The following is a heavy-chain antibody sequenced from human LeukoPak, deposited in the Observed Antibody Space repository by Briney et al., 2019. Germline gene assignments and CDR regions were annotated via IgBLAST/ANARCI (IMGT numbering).Heavy chain of an antibody. J-gene: IGHJ6*02. Sequence: SGGSLRLSCAASGFTVSSNYMSWVRQAPGKGLEWVSVIYSGGSTYYADSVKGRFTISRDNSKNTLYLQMNSLRAEDTAVYYCARSYYDFWSGYYPNYYYYGMDVWGQGITVTVSS. CDR3: ARSYYDFWSGYYPNYYYYGMDV. CDR1: GFTVSSNY. V-gene: IGHV3-53*01. D-gene: IGHD3-3*01. CDR2: IYSGGST.